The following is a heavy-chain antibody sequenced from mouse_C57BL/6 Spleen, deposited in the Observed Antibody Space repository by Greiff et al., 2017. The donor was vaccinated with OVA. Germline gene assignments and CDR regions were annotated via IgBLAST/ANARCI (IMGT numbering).Heavy chain of an antibody. CDR3: ARNTGTEYYFDY. J-gene: IGHJ2*01. CDR2: IWSGGST. V-gene: IGHV2-2*01. Sequence: QVQLQQSGPGLVQPSQSLSITCTVSGFSLTSYGVHWVRQSPGKGLEWLGVIWSGGSTDYNAAFISRLSISKDNSKSQVFLKMNSLQADDTAIYYCARNTGTEYYFDYWGQGTTLTVSS. D-gene: IGHD4-1*01. CDR1: GFSLTSYG.